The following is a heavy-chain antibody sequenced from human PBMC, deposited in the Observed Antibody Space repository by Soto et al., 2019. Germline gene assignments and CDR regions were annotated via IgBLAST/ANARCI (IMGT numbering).Heavy chain of an antibody. CDR1: GFTFSTYG. Sequence: QVQLVESGGGVIQPGRSLKLSCGASGFTFSTYGMHWVRQAPGKGLEWVAVISHDGSNKYYADSVKGRFTISRDNYKNTLYMQMNSLKPGDTAVYYCANGYRSGWYYIDYWGQGTLVTVSS. D-gene: IGHD6-19*01. CDR2: ISHDGSNK. J-gene: IGHJ4*02. CDR3: ANGYRSGWYYIDY. V-gene: IGHV3-30*18.